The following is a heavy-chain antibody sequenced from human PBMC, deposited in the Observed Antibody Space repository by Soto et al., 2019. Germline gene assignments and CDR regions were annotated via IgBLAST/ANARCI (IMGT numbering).Heavy chain of an antibody. Sequence: SVKVSCKASGGTFSSYAISWVRQAPGQGLEWMGGIIPIFGTANYAQKFQGRVTITADESTSTAYMELSSLRSEDTAVYYCARDRYYDILSPFDYWGQGTLVTVSS. CDR1: GGTFSSYA. J-gene: IGHJ4*02. CDR2: IIPIFGTA. CDR3: ARDRYYDILSPFDY. D-gene: IGHD3-9*01. V-gene: IGHV1-69*13.